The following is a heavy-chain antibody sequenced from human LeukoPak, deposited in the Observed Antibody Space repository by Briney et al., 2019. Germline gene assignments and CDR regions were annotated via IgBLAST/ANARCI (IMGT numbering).Heavy chain of an antibody. CDR3: AREGDYGDYVLDY. V-gene: IGHV3-74*01. CDR1: GFSFSKYW. CDR2: ISRDGSIT. D-gene: IGHD4-17*01. Sequence: GGSLRLSCAASGFSFSKYWMYWVRQAPGKGLVWVSRISRDGSITSYAESVKGRISLSRDNAENTLHLQMNSLRVEDTAIYYCAREGDYGDYVLDYWGQGTLVTVSS. J-gene: IGHJ4*02.